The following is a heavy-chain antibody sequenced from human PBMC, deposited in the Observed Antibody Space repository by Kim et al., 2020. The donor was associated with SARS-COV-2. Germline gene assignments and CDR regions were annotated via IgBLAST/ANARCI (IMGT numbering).Heavy chain of an antibody. J-gene: IGHJ5*02. CDR1: GGSFSGYY. V-gene: IGHV4-34*01. D-gene: IGHD3-10*01. CDR3: ARSKRITMVRGDIFWFDP. Sequence: SETLSLTCAVYGGSFSGYYWSWIRQPPGKGLEWIGEINHSGSTNYNPSLKSRVTISVDTSKNQFSLKLSPVTAADTAVYYCARSKRITMVRGDIFWFDP. CDR2: INHSGST.